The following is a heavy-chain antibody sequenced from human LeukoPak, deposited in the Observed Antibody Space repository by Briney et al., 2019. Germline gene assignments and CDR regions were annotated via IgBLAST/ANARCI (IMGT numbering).Heavy chain of an antibody. CDR2: INPNSGGT. D-gene: IGHD6-19*01. CDR1: GYTFTGYY. Sequence: ASVKLSCKSSGYTFTGYYIHWVRQAPGQGLEWMGWINPNSGGTNYAQKFQVRVTMTRDTSISTAYMELSRLRSDDTAVYYCAREPPQWLVLGYDYWGQGTLVTVSS. J-gene: IGHJ4*02. CDR3: AREPPQWLVLGYDY. V-gene: IGHV1-2*02.